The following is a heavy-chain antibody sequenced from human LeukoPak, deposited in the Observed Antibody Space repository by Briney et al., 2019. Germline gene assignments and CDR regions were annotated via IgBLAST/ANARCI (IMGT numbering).Heavy chain of an antibody. Sequence: SETLSLTCTVSGYSISSGHYWGWIRQPPGKGLEWIGSIYHSGSTYYNPSLKSRVTISVDTSKNQFSLKLSSVTAADTAVYYCARVGYCGGDCGINWFDPWGQGTLVTVSS. D-gene: IGHD2-21*02. CDR1: GYSISSGHY. J-gene: IGHJ5*02. V-gene: IGHV4-38-2*02. CDR3: ARVGYCGGDCGINWFDP. CDR2: IYHSGST.